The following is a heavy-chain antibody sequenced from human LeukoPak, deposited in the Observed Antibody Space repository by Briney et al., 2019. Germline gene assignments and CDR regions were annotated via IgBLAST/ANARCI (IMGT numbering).Heavy chain of an antibody. CDR3: VKNRVQLWSSYHFDD. CDR1: GFTFSSYA. V-gene: IGHV3-64D*06. D-gene: IGHD5-18*01. J-gene: IGHJ4*02. CDR2: ISSNGGST. Sequence: GGSLRLSCSASGFTFSSYAMHWVRQAPGKGLEYVSAISSNGGSTYYADSVKGRFTISRDNSKNTLYLQMSSLRAEDTAVYYCVKNRVQLWSSYHFDDWGQGTLVTVSS.